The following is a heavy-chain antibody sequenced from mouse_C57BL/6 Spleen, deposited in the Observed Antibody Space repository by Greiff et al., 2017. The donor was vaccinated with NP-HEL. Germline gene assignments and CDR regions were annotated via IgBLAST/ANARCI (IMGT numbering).Heavy chain of an antibody. CDR1: GFSLTSYC. Sequence: QVQLKESGPGLVQPSQCLSLTCTASGFSLTSYCVHWVRQPPGKGLEWLGAIWSGGSTDYTAAFISRLSISKDNTNSQVFCKMNSLQADDTAIDYCAGSSSHYAMDYWGQGTSVTVSS. CDR3: AGSSSHYAMDY. D-gene: IGHD1-1*01. J-gene: IGHJ4*01. V-gene: IGHV2-4*01. CDR2: IWSGGST.